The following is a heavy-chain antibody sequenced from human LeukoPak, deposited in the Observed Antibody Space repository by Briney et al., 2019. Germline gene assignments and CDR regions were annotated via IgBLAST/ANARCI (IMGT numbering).Heavy chain of an antibody. CDR2: INHSGST. V-gene: IGHV4-34*01. CDR3: ARGEMCLYRRGQSRSQQHNWFDP. CDR1: GGSFSGYY. J-gene: IGHJ5*02. Sequence: PSETLSLTCAVYGGSFSGYYWSWLRQPPGKGLEWIGEINHSGSTNYNPSLKSRVTISLDTSKNQFSLKLSSVTAADTAVYYCARGEMCLYRRGQSRSQQHNWFDPWGQGTLVTVSS. D-gene: IGHD3-10*01.